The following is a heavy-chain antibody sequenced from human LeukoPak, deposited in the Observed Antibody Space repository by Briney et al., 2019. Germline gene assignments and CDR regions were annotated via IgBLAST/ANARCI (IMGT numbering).Heavy chain of an antibody. CDR1: GFSFSSYS. V-gene: IGHV3-21*01. Sequence: GGSLRLSCAASGFSFSSYSMNWVRQAPGKGLEWVSSISSSSSYIYYVDSVKGRFTISRDNAKNTLFLQMDSLRVDDTAVYYCVRWDFLTAAGDSWGQGTLVAVSS. J-gene: IGHJ4*02. CDR2: ISSSSSYI. D-gene: IGHD3-9*01. CDR3: VRWDFLTAAGDS.